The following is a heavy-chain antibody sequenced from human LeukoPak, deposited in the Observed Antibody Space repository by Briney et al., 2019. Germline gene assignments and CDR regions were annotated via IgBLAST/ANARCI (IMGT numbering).Heavy chain of an antibody. Sequence: PGGSLRLSCAASGFTFSSHSMNWVRQAPGKGLEWVSSISSSSSYIYYADSVKGRFTISRDNAKNSLYLQMNSLRAEDTAVYYCARVSYDFWSGDYYYMDVRGKGTTVTVSS. J-gene: IGHJ6*03. V-gene: IGHV3-21*01. CDR2: ISSSSSYI. CDR3: ARVSYDFWSGDYYYMDV. CDR1: GFTFSSHS. D-gene: IGHD3-3*01.